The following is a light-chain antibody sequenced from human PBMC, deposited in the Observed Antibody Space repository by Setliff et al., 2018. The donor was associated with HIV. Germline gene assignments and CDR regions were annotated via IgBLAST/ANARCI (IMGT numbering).Light chain of an antibody. J-gene: IGLJ3*02. Sequence: QAVLTQEPSLTVSPGGTVTLTCASSTGAVTNSHYPYWFQQKPGRAPRTLIYATSDKHFGTPARFSGSLLGGKAALTLSGAQPEDEADYYCLLSYSGVRVFGGGTKVTVL. CDR2: ATS. CDR1: TGAVTNSHY. CDR3: LLSYSGVRV. V-gene: IGLV7-46*01.